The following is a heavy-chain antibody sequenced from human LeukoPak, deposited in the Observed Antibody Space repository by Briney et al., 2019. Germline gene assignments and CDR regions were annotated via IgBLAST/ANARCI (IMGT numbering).Heavy chain of an antibody. CDR2: IYTSGSA. CDR1: GVSISSGSDY. CDR3: ASLYTYGDYDY. V-gene: IGHV4-61*02. Sequence: SQTLTLTCTVSGVSISSGSDYWSWLRQPAGKGLECIGRIYTSGSANYNPPRKSRVTISVDTSKNQFSLKLSAVTAADTAVYYCASLYTYGDYDYWGRGTLVTVSS. D-gene: IGHD4-17*01. J-gene: IGHJ4*02.